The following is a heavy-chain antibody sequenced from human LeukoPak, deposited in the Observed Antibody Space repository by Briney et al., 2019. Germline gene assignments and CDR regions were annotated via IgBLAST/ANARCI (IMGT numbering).Heavy chain of an antibody. CDR1: GGSVSGYF. V-gene: IGHV4-59*02. CDR2: IHHTGDA. D-gene: IGHD2-15*01. CDR3: AMGAGWLIDY. Sequence: SETLSLTCTVSGGSVSGYFWSWVRQPPGKGLEFIGCIHHTGDAAYNPSLKGRVTISVDASKNQFSLKLNSVTPADTAVYYCAMGAGWLIDYWGQGSLVTVSS. J-gene: IGHJ4*02.